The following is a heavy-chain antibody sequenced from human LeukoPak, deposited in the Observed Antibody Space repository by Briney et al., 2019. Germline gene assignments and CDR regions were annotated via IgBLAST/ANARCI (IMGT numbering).Heavy chain of an antibody. V-gene: IGHV1-8*01. CDR1: GYTFTSYE. J-gene: IGHJ6*02. Sequence: ASGKVSCTASGYTFTSYELNWGRQATRQGLEWMGWMKPNSGNTDYAQKFQGRVTMTRNTSISTAYMELSSLRSEDTAVYYCARGHQDGDYGYYYYGMDVWGQGTTVTVSS. CDR2: MKPNSGNT. CDR3: ARGHQDGDYGYYYYGMDV. D-gene: IGHD4-17*01.